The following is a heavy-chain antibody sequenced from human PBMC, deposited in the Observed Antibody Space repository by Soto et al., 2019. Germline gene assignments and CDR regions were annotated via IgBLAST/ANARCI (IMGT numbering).Heavy chain of an antibody. D-gene: IGHD3-22*01. CDR3: TSSALIDYYYYYGMDV. CDR2: IRSKANSYAT. V-gene: IGHV3-73*01. Sequence: PGGSLRLSCAASGFTFSGSAMHWVRQAYGKGLEWVGRIRSKANSYATAYAASVKGRFTISRDDSKNTAYLQMNSLKTEDTAVYYCTSSALIDYYYYYGMDVWGQGTTVTV. J-gene: IGHJ6*02. CDR1: GFTFSGSA.